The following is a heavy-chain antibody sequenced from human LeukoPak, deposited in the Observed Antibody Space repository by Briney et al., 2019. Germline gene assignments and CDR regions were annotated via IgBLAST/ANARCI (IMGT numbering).Heavy chain of an antibody. D-gene: IGHD3-22*01. CDR3: ARGSSYYDSSGTYFDY. CDR1: GFTFDDYG. V-gene: IGHV3-20*04. Sequence: GGSLRLSCAASGFTFDDYGMGWVRQAPGKGLEWVSGINWNGGSTGYADSVKGRFTTSRDNAKNSLYLQMNSLRAEDTALYYCARGSSYYDSSGTYFDYWGQGTLVTVSS. CDR2: INWNGGST. J-gene: IGHJ4*02.